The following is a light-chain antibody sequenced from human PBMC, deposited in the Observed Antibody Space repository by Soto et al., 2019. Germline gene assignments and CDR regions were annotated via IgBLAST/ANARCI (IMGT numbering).Light chain of an antibody. J-gene: IGLJ2*01. V-gene: IGLV4-69*01. CDR3: QSWGAGIPV. Sequence: QPVLTQSPSASASLGASVKLTCTLSSGHSNYAIAWHQQQPEKGPRFLMKFNYDGSHTKGDGIPDRFSGSSSGAERYLTISGLQSEDEADYYCQSWGAGIPVFGGGTKLTVL. CDR2: FNYDGSH. CDR1: SGHSNYA.